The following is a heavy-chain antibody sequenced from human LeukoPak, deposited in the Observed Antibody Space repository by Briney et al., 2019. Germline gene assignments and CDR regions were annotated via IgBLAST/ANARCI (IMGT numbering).Heavy chain of an antibody. CDR2: IYPGDSDT. V-gene: IGHV5-51*01. J-gene: IGHJ4*02. CDR1: GHSFTNHW. Sequence: GESLKISCMGSGHSFTNHWIAWVRQMPGKGLEWMGIIYPGDSDTRYSPSFQGQVTISADKSTSTAYLQWSSLKASDTAMYYCARLAYSSSWYYWGQGTLVTVSS. CDR3: ARLAYSSSWYY. D-gene: IGHD6-13*01.